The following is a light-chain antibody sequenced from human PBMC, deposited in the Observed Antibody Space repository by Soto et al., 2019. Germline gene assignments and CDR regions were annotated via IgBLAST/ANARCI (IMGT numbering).Light chain of an antibody. Sequence: IVLRQSPATLSLSPGERATLSCRASQSVSSYLAWYQQKPGQAPRLLIYDAPNRATGIPARFSGSGSGTDFTLTISSLEPEDFAVYYCQQRSNWLTFGGGTKVDI. CDR3: QQRSNWLT. J-gene: IGKJ4*01. V-gene: IGKV3-11*01. CDR2: DAP. CDR1: QSVSSY.